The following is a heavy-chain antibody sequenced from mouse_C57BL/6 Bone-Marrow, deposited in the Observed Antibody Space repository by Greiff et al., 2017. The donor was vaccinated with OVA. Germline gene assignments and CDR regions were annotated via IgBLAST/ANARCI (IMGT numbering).Heavy chain of an antibody. CDR3: ARLDDDWYFDV. CDR1: GYTFTSYG. Sequence: QVQLQQSGAELARPGASVKLSCKASGYTFTSYGISWVKQRTGQGLEWIGEINPRSGNTYYNEKFKGKATLTADKSSSTAYMELRSLTSEDSAVYFCARLDDDWYFDVWGTGTTVTASS. J-gene: IGHJ1*03. CDR2: INPRSGNT. V-gene: IGHV1-81*01.